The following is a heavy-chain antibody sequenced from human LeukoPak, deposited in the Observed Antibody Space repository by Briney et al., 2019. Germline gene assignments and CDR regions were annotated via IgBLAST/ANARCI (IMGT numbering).Heavy chain of an antibody. CDR1: GLTFSSYA. CDR3: AKLNSASYSYDAFDI. J-gene: IGHJ3*02. V-gene: IGHV3-23*01. Sequence: PGGSLRLSCAASGLTFSSYAMNWVRQAPGKGLEWVSGITISGDKTYYADSVKGRFTISRDNSKDTLYLQMNSLRDEDTAVYYCAKLNSASYSYDAFDIWGQGTVVTVSS. CDR2: ITISGDKT. D-gene: IGHD1-26*01.